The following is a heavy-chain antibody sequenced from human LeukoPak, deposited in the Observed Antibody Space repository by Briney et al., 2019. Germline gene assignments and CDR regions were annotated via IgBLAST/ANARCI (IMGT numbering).Heavy chain of an antibody. V-gene: IGHV4-59*08. CDR2: IYYSGST. CDR3: ARLCGDRGRGYFDL. D-gene: IGHD5-12*01. Sequence: SETLSLTCTVSGGPISSYYWSWIRQPPGKGLEWIGYIYYSGSTNYNPSLKSRVTISVDTSKNQFSLKLSSVTAADTAVYYCARLCGDRGRGYFDLWGRGTLVTVSS. CDR1: GGPISSYY. J-gene: IGHJ2*01.